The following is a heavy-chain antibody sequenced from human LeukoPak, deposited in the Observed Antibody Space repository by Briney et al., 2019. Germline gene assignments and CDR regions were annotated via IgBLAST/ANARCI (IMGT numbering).Heavy chain of an antibody. CDR3: ARDADYGEPQYYFDY. V-gene: IGHV3-7*03. J-gene: IGHJ4*02. CDR1: GFTFSSYW. D-gene: IGHD4-17*01. Sequence: PGGSLRLSCAASGFTFSSYWMIWVRQAPGKGLEWVANIKQDGSEKYYVDSVKGRFTISRDNAKNSLYLQMNSLRAEDTAVYYCARDADYGEPQYYFDYWGQGTLVTVSS. CDR2: IKQDGSEK.